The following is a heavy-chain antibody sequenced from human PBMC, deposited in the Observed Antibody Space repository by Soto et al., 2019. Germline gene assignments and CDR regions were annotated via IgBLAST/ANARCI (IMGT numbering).Heavy chain of an antibody. CDR3: TKVSGSYYYGIDV. CDR2: IYHSGST. D-gene: IGHD1-26*01. Sequence: VQLQESGPGLVKPSGTLSLTCAVSGGSISSSNWWSWVRQPPGKGLEWIGEIYHSGSTNYNPSLKTRVTISVYKPKNQLSLKLSSVTAAETAVYYCTKVSGSYYYGIDVWGQGTTVTVSS. J-gene: IGHJ6*02. V-gene: IGHV4-4*02. CDR1: GGSISSSNW.